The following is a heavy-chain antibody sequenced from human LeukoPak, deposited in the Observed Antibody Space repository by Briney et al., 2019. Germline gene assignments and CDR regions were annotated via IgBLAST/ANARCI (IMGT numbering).Heavy chain of an antibody. CDR3: AEDLSSGWYVSDY. D-gene: IGHD6-19*01. J-gene: IGHJ4*02. Sequence: PGGSLRLSCAASGFTFSNYAMNWVRQAPGKGLEWVSTISGGGDSAYYADSVKGRFTISRDNSRNTLYLQMNSLRAEDTAVYYCAEDLSSGWYVSDYWGQGTLVTVSS. CDR2: ISGGGDSA. CDR1: GFTFSNYA. V-gene: IGHV3-23*01.